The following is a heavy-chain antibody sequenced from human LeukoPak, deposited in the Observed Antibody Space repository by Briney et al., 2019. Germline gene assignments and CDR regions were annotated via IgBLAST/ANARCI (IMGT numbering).Heavy chain of an antibody. J-gene: IGHJ6*02. CDR3: TRDLMDYDVSTGLHHYYMDV. CDR2: ITSTSETI. CDR1: GFTFSSYN. Sequence: GGSLRLSCAASGFTFSSYNMNWVRQTPGKGLEWISYITSTSETIYYADSVKGRFTISRDNANNSLYLQMNTLRVEDTAVYYCTRDLMDYDVSTGLHHYYMDVWGQGTTVTVSS. D-gene: IGHD3-9*01. V-gene: IGHV3-48*01.